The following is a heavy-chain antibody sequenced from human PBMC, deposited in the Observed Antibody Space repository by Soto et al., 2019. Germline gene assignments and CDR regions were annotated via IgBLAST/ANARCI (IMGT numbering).Heavy chain of an antibody. CDR3: ASHYDMWSGYLYPVDY. V-gene: IGHV3-11*01. CDR2: IDTSGTKI. Sequence: QVQLVESGGDLVKPGGSLRLSCAASGYTFSDYYMSWIRQAPGKGLEWISYIDTSGTKIYYADSVKGRFTITRDNAKNSLYLEMNSLRVEDTDVYYCASHYDMWSGYLYPVDYWGQGTLVTVSS. J-gene: IGHJ4*02. D-gene: IGHD3-3*01. CDR1: GYTFSDYY.